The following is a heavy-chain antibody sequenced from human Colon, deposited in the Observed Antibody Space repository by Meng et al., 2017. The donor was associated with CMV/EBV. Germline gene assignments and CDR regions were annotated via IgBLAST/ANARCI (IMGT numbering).Heavy chain of an antibody. CDR3: ARTVQWLAPFYYYVDV. Sequence: QLQRQESVPGLVKASGTPFLTCTVSGGLISGSSYYWGWIRRPPGKGLEWIGSMYYSGNTHYKSSLKSRVTISVDTSKNQFSLRLNSVTAADTAVYYCARTVQWLAPFYYYVDVWGKGTLVTVSS. J-gene: IGHJ6*03. D-gene: IGHD3-22*01. CDR1: GGLISGSSYY. V-gene: IGHV4-39*07. CDR2: MYYSGNT.